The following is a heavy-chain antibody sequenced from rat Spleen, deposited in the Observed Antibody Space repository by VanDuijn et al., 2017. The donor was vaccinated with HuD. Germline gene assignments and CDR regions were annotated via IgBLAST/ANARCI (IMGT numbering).Heavy chain of an antibody. CDR1: GFTFSDYY. D-gene: IGHD2-2*01. J-gene: IGHJ1*01. CDR3: AGAGYLRDWDFDF. V-gene: IGHV5-22*01. Sequence: EVQLVESGGGLVQPGRSLKLSCAASGFTFSDYYMAWVRQAPKKGLEWVASISYEGSSTYYGDSVKGRFTISRDNAKSTLYLQMKSLRSEDTATYYCAGAGYLRDWDFDFWGLGTMVAVSS. CDR2: ISYEGSST.